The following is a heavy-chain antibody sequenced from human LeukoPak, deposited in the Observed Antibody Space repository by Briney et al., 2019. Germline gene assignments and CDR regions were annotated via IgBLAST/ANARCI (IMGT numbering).Heavy chain of an antibody. CDR2: VFYTGNT. V-gene: IGHV4-39*01. Sequence: SETLSLTCTVSGDSIATGIHYWGWIRQPPGKGLEWIVSVFYTGNTYYNPSLQSRITISVDTSKNQVSLKVTSVTATDTALYYCARQGTYYYDSTKFTFDSWGQGTLVTVSS. CDR1: GDSIATGIHY. J-gene: IGHJ4*02. CDR3: ARQGTYYYDSTKFTFDS. D-gene: IGHD3-22*01.